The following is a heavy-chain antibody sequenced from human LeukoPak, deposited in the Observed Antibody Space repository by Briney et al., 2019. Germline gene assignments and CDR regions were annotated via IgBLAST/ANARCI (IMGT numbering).Heavy chain of an antibody. D-gene: IGHD2-15*01. J-gene: IGHJ6*03. CDR1: GHTFTSYD. CDR3: ARGVGCSVGSCYHYYMDV. CDR2: MNPNSGNT. Sequence: ASVKVSCKASGHTFTSYDINLVRQATGLGLEWMGWMNPNSGNTGYAQKFQGRVTMTRNTSISTAYMELSSLRSEDTAVYYCARGVGCSVGSCYHYYMDVWGKGTTVTVSS. V-gene: IGHV1-8*01.